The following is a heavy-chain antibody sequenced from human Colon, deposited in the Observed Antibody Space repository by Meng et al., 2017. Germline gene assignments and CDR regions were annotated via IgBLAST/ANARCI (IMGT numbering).Heavy chain of an antibody. CDR2: IYYSGST. J-gene: IGHJ4*02. V-gene: IGHV4-39*07. D-gene: IGHD3-16*02. Sequence: SETLSLTCTVSGGSISSSSYYWGWIRQPPGKGLEWIGSIYYSGSTYYNPSLKSRATISVDTSKNQFSLKLSSVTAADTAVYYCARSLTITFGGVIALGYWGQGTLVTVSS. CDR3: ARSLTITFGGVIALGY. CDR1: GGSISSSSYY.